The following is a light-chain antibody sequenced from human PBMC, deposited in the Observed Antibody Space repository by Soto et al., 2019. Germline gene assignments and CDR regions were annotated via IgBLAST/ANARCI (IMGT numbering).Light chain of an antibody. Sequence: EIVLTQSPATLYLSPGERATLSCRASQSVTTYLAWYQQKPGQAPRLLIYDASSRATGIPARFSGSGSGTDFTLTISSLEPEDFAFYYGLQRSNWPPLLSFGGGTKVEIK. CDR2: DAS. V-gene: IGKV3-11*01. J-gene: IGKJ4*01. CDR3: LQRSNWPPLLS. CDR1: QSVTTY.